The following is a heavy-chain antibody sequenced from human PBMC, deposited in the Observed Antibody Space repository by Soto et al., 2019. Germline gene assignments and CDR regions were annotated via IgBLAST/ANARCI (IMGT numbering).Heavy chain of an antibody. V-gene: IGHV3-74*02. CDR3: AKSDWFDP. CDR1: GFTFSSYW. CDR2: IKNDGSIT. Sequence: EVQLWESGGGSVQPGGSLRLSCAASGFTFSSYWMHWVRQAPGKGLVWVSRIKNDGSITSYADSVKGRFTISRDNAKNTLYLQMNSLRAEDTAVYYCAKSDWFDPWGQGTLVTVSS. J-gene: IGHJ5*02.